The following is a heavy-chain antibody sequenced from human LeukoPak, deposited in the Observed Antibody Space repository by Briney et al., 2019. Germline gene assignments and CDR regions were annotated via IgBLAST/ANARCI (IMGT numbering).Heavy chain of an antibody. J-gene: IGHJ4*02. V-gene: IGHV3-23*01. D-gene: IGHD1-1*01. CDR3: GKDWKLDY. CDR2: IGDKGVDT. CDR1: GFTFNNYP. Sequence: SGGSLRLSCAASGFTFNNYPMSWVRQAPGKGLEWVAAIGDKGVDTKYADSVKGRFTISRDNSKNTLYLQMNSLRVEDAAIYYCGKDWKLDYWGRGTLVTVSS.